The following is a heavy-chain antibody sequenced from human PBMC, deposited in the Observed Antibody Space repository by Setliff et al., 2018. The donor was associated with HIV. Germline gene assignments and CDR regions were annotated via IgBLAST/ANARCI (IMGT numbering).Heavy chain of an antibody. CDR3: SRDFGGYCSSMSCPGLFDP. CDR2: ISAYNGNT. CDR1: GYTFTSYG. V-gene: IGHV1-18*01. D-gene: IGHD2-2*01. J-gene: IGHJ5*02. Sequence: ASVKVSCKASGYTFTSYGISWVRQAPGQGLEWMGWISAYNGNTNYAQKLQGRVTMTTDTSTSTAYMELRSLRSDDTALYYCSRDFGGYCSSMSCPGLFDPWGQGTLVTVSS.